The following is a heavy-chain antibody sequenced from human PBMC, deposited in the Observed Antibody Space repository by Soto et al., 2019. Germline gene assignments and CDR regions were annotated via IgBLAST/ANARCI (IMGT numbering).Heavy chain of an antibody. Sequence: GESLKISCKGSGYIFTSYWIIWVRQMPGKGLEWMGRIDPSDSYTNYSPSFQGHVTMSADKSINTAYLQWSSLTASDTAMFYCARNSPSGGMDVWGQGTTVTVS. D-gene: IGHD3-10*01. CDR2: IDPSDSYT. J-gene: IGHJ6*02. CDR1: GYIFTSYW. V-gene: IGHV5-10-1*01. CDR3: ARNSPSGGMDV.